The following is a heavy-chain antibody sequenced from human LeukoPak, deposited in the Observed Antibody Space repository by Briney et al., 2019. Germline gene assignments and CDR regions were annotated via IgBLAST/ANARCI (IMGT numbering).Heavy chain of an antibody. CDR2: IYTSGST. V-gene: IGHV4-4*07. CDR1: VGSISSYY. J-gene: IGHJ5*01. D-gene: IGHD6-13*01. Sequence: SETLSLTCTVSVGSISSYYWSWIRQPAGKGLEWIGRIYTSGSTNYNPSLKSRVTISVDKSKNQFSLKLSSVTAADTAVYYCVIDGGIAAAGNWFDSWGEGTLGTVSS. CDR3: VIDGGIAAAGNWFDS.